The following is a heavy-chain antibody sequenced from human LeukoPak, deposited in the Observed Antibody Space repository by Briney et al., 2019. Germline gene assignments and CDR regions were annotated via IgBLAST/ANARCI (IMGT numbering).Heavy chain of an antibody. J-gene: IGHJ4*02. Sequence: GRSLRLSCAASGFTFYDYAMHWVRHAPGKGLEWVSGISWNSGSVGYADSVKGRFTISRDNAKNSLYLQMNSLRAEDTALYYCAKDGWLKFLSYFDYWGQGTLVTVSS. D-gene: IGHD5-24*01. CDR3: AKDGWLKFLSYFDY. CDR1: GFTFYDYA. V-gene: IGHV3-9*01. CDR2: ISWNSGSV.